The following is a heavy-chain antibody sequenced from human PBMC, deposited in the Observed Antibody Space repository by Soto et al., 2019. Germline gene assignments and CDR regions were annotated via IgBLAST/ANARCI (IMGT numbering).Heavy chain of an antibody. J-gene: IGHJ4*02. CDR3: TTDPEWLPGLFDY. V-gene: IGHV3-15*07. Sequence: PGGSLRLSCAASGFTFSNAWMNWVRQAPGKGLEWVGRIKSKTDGGTTDYAAPVKGRFTISRDDSKNTLYLQMNSLKTEDTAVYYCTTDPEWLPGLFDYWGQGTLVTVSS. CDR2: IKSKTDGGTT. CDR1: GFTFSNAW. D-gene: IGHD3-3*01.